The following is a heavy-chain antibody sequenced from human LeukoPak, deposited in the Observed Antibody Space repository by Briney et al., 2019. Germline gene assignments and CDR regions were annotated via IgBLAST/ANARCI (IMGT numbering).Heavy chain of an antibody. J-gene: IGHJ3*01. CDR3: ARENYYDSSGNDAFDV. V-gene: IGHV3-7*04. CDR2: IKQDGSEK. D-gene: IGHD3-22*01. Sequence: PGGSLRLSCTVSGFTFSTYWMTWVRQAPGKGLEWVANIKQDGSEKYYVDSVKGRFTITRDNAKKALYLEMNSLRVEDTALYYCARENYYDSSGNDAFDVWDQGTMVIVSS. CDR1: GFTFSTYW.